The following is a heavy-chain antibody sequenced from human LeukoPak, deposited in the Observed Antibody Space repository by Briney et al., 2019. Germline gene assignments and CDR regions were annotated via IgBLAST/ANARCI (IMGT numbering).Heavy chain of an antibody. Sequence: GGSLRLSCAASGFTFSSYAMSWVRQAPGKGLEWVSAISGSGGSTYYADSVKGRFTISRDNSKNTLYLQMNSLRAKDTAVYYCAKGPERRYCSGGSCYSTDWGQGTLVTVSS. V-gene: IGHV3-23*01. CDR3: AKGPERRYCSGGSCYSTD. CDR1: GFTFSSYA. J-gene: IGHJ4*02. D-gene: IGHD2-15*01. CDR2: ISGSGGST.